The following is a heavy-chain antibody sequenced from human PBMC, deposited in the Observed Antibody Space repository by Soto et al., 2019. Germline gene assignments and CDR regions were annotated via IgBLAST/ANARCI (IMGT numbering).Heavy chain of an antibody. V-gene: IGHV3-21*01. CDR3: ARDAGLRLGEKKTSRYFDY. CDR2: ISSSSSYI. CDR1: GFTFSSYS. D-gene: IGHD3-16*01. J-gene: IGHJ4*02. Sequence: GESLKISCAASGFTFSSYSMNWVRQAPGKGLEWVSSISSSSSYIYYADSVKGRFTISRDNAKNSLYLQMNSLRAEDTAVYYCARDAGLRLGEKKTSRYFDYWGQGTLVTVSS.